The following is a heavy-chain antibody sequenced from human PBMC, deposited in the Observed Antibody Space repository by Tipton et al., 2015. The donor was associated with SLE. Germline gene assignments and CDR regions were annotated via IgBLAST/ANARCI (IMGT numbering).Heavy chain of an antibody. CDR3: ALLARSLDC. V-gene: IGHV4-34*01. CDR1: GGSFSGYY. CDR2: INHSGST. J-gene: IGHJ4*02. Sequence: GLVKPSETLSLTCAVYGGSFSGYYWSWIRQPPGKGLEWIGEINHSGSTSYNPSLKSRVTISVDTSKNQFSLKLISMTDADTAVYYCALLARSLDCWGQGTLVTVSS. D-gene: IGHD2-21*01.